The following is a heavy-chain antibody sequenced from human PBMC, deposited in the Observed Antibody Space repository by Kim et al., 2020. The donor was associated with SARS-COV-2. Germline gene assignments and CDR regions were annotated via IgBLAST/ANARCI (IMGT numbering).Heavy chain of an antibody. V-gene: IGHV3-21*01. J-gene: IGHJ4*02. CDR3: ARVGDAAMVAFYYFDY. D-gene: IGHD5-18*01. Sequence: VKGRCTISRDNAKNSLYLQMNSLRAEETAVYYCARVGDAAMVAFYYFDYWGQGTLVSVSS.